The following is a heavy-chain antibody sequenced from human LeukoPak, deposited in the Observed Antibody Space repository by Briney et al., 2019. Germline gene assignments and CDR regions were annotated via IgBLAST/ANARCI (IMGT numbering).Heavy chain of an antibody. CDR2: IYYSGST. CDR3: ARDYGAMDRGYCSGGSCYGGSNWFDP. CDR1: DDSITMYY. J-gene: IGHJ5*02. V-gene: IGHV4-39*07. D-gene: IGHD2-15*01. Sequence: SETLSLTCTVSDDSITMYYWTWIRQPPGKGLEWIGSIYYSGSTYYNPSLKSRVTISVDTSKNQFSLKLSSVTAADTAVYYCARDYGAMDRGYCSGGSCYGGSNWFDPWGQGTLVTVSS.